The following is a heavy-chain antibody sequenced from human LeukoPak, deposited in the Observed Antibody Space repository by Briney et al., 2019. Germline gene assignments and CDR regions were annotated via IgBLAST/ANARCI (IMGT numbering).Heavy chain of an antibody. D-gene: IGHD3-16*01. CDR1: GYILTGYY. CDR3: ARDERYSDADHHYPDLGY. Sequence: GAAVKVSCKASGYILTGYYLFWVRQAPGQGLEWMGWINPNGGATRYAQKFQGRVTLASDTSIRTTYMEMSSLTPDDTAVYYCARDERYSDADHHYPDLGYWGQGTLVTVSS. V-gene: IGHV1-2*02. J-gene: IGHJ4*02. CDR2: INPNGGAT.